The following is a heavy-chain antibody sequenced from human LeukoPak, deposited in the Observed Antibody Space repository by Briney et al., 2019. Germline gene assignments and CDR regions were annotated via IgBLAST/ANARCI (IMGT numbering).Heavy chain of an antibody. Sequence: GGSLRLSCAASGFTFDGYTMHWVRQAPGEGLEWVSLITWDGGSTYYADSVKGRFTISRDNSKNSLYLQMNSLRTEDTALYYCAKGKNTGSYLSHVDYWGQGTLVTVSS. V-gene: IGHV3-43*01. J-gene: IGHJ4*02. CDR2: ITWDGGST. D-gene: IGHD3-10*01. CDR3: AKGKNTGSYLSHVDY. CDR1: GFTFDGYT.